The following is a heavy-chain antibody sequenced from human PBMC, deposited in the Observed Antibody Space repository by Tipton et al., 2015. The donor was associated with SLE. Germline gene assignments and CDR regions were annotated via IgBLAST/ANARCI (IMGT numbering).Heavy chain of an antibody. CDR1: GFTFSSYA. J-gene: IGHJ4*02. CDR3: ASGLVLLWFRELDY. D-gene: IGHD3-10*01. CDR2: ISYDGSNK. V-gene: IGHV3-30*04. Sequence: QVQLVQSGGGVVQPGRSLRLSCAASGFTFSSYAMHWDRQAPGKGLEWVAVISYDGSNKYYADSVKGRFTISRDNSKNTLYLQMNSLRAEDTAVYYCASGLVLLWFRELDYWGQGTLVTVSS.